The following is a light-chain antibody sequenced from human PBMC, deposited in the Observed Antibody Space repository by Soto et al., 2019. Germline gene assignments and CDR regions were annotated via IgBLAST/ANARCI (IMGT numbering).Light chain of an antibody. V-gene: IGKV1-5*03. Sequence: DIRMTQSPSTLCASVGDRVTITCRASQSISVWLAWYQQKPGKAPKLLIYKASTLESGVPSRFSGSGSGTDFTLTISSLQPDDVATYYCQQYNSYPGTFGQGTKVEI. CDR3: QQYNSYPGT. CDR2: KAS. CDR1: QSISVW. J-gene: IGKJ1*01.